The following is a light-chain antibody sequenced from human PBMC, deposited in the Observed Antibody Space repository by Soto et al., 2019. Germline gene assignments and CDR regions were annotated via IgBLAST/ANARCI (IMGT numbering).Light chain of an antibody. J-gene: IGKJ1*01. Sequence: QMTLSPSSLSATVEDRVTITCRASQGISNYLAWYQQKPGKVPKLLIYAASTLQSGVPSRFSGSGSGTDFTLTISSLQPEDVATYYCQKYNSAPATFGQGSNVDI. CDR2: AAS. CDR1: QGISNY. V-gene: IGKV1-27*01. CDR3: QKYNSAPAT.